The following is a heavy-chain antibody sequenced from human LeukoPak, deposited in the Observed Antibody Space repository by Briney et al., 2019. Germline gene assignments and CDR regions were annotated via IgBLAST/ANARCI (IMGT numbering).Heavy chain of an antibody. CDR1: GFTVSSNY. V-gene: IGHV3-11*01. Sequence: GGSLRLSCAASGFTVSSNYMSWIRQAPGKGLEWISYITSSGSQYYSDSVKGRFTISRDAASKSLYLQMKSLRLEDTAVYFCTRDQDAGYALGYWGQGTLVTVSS. CDR2: ITSSGSQ. CDR3: TRDQDAGYALGY. J-gene: IGHJ4*02. D-gene: IGHD3-22*01.